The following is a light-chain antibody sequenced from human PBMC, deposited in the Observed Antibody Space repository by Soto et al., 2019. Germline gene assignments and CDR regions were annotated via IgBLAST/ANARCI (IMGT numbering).Light chain of an antibody. Sequence: EIVVSQSPGTLSLSPGERATLSCRASQSVSSSYLAWYQQKPGQAPRLLIYDASNRATGIPARFSGSGSGTDFTLTISRLEPEDFAVYYCQHYGRSPITFGQGTRLEI. CDR3: QHYGRSPIT. J-gene: IGKJ5*01. CDR2: DAS. V-gene: IGKV3-20*01. CDR1: QSVSSSY.